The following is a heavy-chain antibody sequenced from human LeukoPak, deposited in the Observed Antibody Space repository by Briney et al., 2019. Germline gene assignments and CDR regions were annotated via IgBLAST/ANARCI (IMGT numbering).Heavy chain of an antibody. CDR1: GGSISGYY. CDR3: ARVGESGSDY. Sequence: PSETLSLTCTVSGGSISGYYWTWIRQPPGMGLEWIGYIYYSGSTNYNPSLKSRVTISVDTSKNQFSLKLSSVTAADTAVFYCARVGESGSDYWGQGTLVTVSS. CDR2: IYYSGST. J-gene: IGHJ4*02. V-gene: IGHV4-59*01. D-gene: IGHD1-26*01.